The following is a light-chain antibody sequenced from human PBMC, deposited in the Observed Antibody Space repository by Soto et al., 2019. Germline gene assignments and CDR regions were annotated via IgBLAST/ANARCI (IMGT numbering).Light chain of an antibody. Sequence: DIQMTQSPSSLYGSVGDRVTITCLASQRVGTYLNWFHQRPGKGPQLLIFGASNFQAGVPSRFSGSGAGTEFSLATRSLQAEDADNYYYQQSLSTTFSGGTTVYI. V-gene: IGKV1-39*01. J-gene: IGKJ4*01. CDR1: QRVGTY. CDR2: GAS. CDR3: QQSLSTT.